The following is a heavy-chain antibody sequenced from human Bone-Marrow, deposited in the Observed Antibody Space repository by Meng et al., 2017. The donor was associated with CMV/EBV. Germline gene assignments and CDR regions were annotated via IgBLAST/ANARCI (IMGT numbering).Heavy chain of an antibody. CDR2: IIPILGIA. J-gene: IGHJ4*02. D-gene: IGHD2-2*01. V-gene: IGHV1-69*04. CDR3: ARDIPSRRKYQLLYY. Sequence: SVKVSCKASGGTFSSYTISWVRQAPGQGLEWMGRIIPILGIANYAQKFQGRVTITADKSTSTAYMELSSLRSEDTAVYCCARDIPSRRKYQLLYYWGQGTLVTSPQ. CDR1: GGTFSSYT.